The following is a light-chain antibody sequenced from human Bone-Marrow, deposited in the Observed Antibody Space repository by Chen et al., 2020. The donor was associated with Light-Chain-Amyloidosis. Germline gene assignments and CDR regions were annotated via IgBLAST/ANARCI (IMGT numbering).Light chain of an antibody. CDR1: SSDVGGDNH. J-gene: IGLJ1*01. Sequence: QSALTQPASVSGSPGQSITIFCTGTSSDVGGDNHDLCYQQHPDKAPKLMIYEVTNRPSWVPDRLSGSKSDNTASLTISGLQTEDEADYFCSSYTITNTLVFGSATRVTVL. CDR2: EVT. V-gene: IGLV2-14*01. CDR3: SSYTITNTLV.